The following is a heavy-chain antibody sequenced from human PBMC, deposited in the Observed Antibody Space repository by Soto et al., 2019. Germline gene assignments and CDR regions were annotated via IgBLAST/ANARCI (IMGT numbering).Heavy chain of an antibody. Sequence: QVQLVQSGAEVKKPGASVKVSCKASGYTFTSYYMHWVRQAPGQGLEWMGIINPSGGSTSYAQKCQGRVTMTRDTSTSPVYMEMSSLRAEDTAVYYCARERTVTTLGHGAGFFYYYGMDVWGQGTTVTVSS. CDR1: GYTFTSYY. V-gene: IGHV1-46*03. J-gene: IGHJ6*02. CDR3: ARERTVTTLGHGAGFFYYYGMDV. D-gene: IGHD4-17*01. CDR2: INPSGGST.